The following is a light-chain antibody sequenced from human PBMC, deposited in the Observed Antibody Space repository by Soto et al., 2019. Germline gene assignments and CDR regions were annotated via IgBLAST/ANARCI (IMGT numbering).Light chain of an antibody. J-gene: IGKJ4*01. Sequence: IQLTQSPSSLSASVGDRVTITCRASQGISSYLAWYQQKPGKAPKLLIYAASTLQSGVPSRFSGSGSGTDFTLTISSLQPEDFATYYCQQYNSYPLTVVGGTKVDIK. CDR3: QQYNSYPLT. CDR1: QGISSY. V-gene: IGKV1-9*01. CDR2: AAS.